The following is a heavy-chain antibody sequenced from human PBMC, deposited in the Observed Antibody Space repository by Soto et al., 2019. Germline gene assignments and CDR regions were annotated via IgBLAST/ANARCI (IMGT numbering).Heavy chain of an antibody. Sequence: QVHLVQSGAEVKKPGSSVKVSCKYSGGTFRTESINWVRQAPGQGPEWMGGILPFFGTADYAPRFQGRVTCTADGARTTAYMELRSLTSQDTAVYFCARGHEYGGNSDAFGVWGQGTMVTVSS. CDR1: GGTFRTES. CDR2: ILPFFGTA. D-gene: IGHD4-17*01. CDR3: ARGHEYGGNSDAFGV. V-gene: IGHV1-69*13. J-gene: IGHJ3*01.